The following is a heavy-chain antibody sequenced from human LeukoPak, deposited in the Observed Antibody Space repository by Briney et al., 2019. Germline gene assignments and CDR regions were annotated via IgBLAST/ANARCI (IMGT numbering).Heavy chain of an antibody. D-gene: IGHD3-3*01. CDR2: ISSSSSYI. V-gene: IGHV3-21*04. Sequence: GGSLRLSCAASGFTFSSYSMNWVRQAPGKGLEWVSSISSSSSYIYYADSVKGRFTISRDNAKNSLYLQMNSLRAEDTAVYYCAKDLRFLEWLLPFDYWGQGTLVTVSS. CDR1: GFTFSSYS. J-gene: IGHJ4*02. CDR3: AKDLRFLEWLLPFDY.